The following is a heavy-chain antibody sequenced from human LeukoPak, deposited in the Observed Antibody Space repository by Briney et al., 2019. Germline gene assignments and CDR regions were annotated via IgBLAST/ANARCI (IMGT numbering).Heavy chain of an antibody. D-gene: IGHD2-2*01. J-gene: IGHJ6*02. CDR2: IYDSETT. CDR3: ARDGSAMYGMDV. V-gene: IGHV4-59*01. Sequence: SETLSLTCTVSGGSMRNYYWTWIRQPPGKGLELIGYIYDSETTNYNPSLKTPVTISIDTSKNQFSLKLISVTAADTAVYYCARDGSAMYGMDVWGQGTAVTVSS. CDR1: GGSMRNYY.